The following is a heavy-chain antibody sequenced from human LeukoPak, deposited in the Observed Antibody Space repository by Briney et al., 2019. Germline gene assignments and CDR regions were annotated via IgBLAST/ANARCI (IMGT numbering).Heavy chain of an antibody. CDR2: IYYSGST. CDR3: ARGADSSGYYSIFYFDY. D-gene: IGHD3-22*01. CDR1: GGSISSYY. Sequence: SETLSPTCTVSGGSISSYYWNWIRQPPGKGLEWIGYIYYSGSTNYNPSLKSRVSISVDTSKNQFSLKLSSVTAADTAVYYCARGADSSGYYSIFYFDYWDQGTLVTVSS. J-gene: IGHJ4*02. V-gene: IGHV4-59*01.